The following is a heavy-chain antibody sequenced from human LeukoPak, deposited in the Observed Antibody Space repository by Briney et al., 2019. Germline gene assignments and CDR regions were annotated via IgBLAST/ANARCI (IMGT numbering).Heavy chain of an antibody. CDR3: ARGRGFWSGYLAY. CDR1: GGSISSYY. V-gene: IGHV4-59*01. D-gene: IGHD3-3*01. Sequence: SETLSLTCTVSGGSISSYYWSWIRQPPGKGLEWIGYIYYSGSTNYNPSLKSRVTISVDTSKNQFSLKLSSVTAADTAVYYCARGRGFWSGYLAYWGQGTLVTVSS. J-gene: IGHJ4*02. CDR2: IYYSGST.